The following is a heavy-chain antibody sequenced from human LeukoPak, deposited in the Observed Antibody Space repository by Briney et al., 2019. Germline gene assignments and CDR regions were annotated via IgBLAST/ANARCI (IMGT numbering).Heavy chain of an antibody. J-gene: IGHJ4*02. V-gene: IGHV3-23*01. D-gene: IGHD4-11*01. CDR1: GFTFSRHA. Sequence: GGSLRLSCAASGFTFSRHAMSWVRRAPGKGLEWVSGIVGSGGDTYYADSVKGRFTISRDNSKNTLYVQMNSLGAEDTAVYYCAKGPNDSSNYLFDYWGQGTLVTVSS. CDR2: IVGSGGDT. CDR3: AKGPNDSSNYLFDY.